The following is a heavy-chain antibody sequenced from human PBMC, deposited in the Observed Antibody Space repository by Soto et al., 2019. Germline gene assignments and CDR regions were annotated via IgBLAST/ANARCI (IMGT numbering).Heavy chain of an antibody. Sequence: EVQLLECGGGLVQPGGSLRLSCAVSGFTFSSYAVSWVRQAPGKGLEWVSAISAGGGATYYAVSVKGRFTISRDNSKNTLYLQMNSLRVEDTAVYYCAKGIKWELPFDSWGQGTLVTVSS. V-gene: IGHV3-23*01. J-gene: IGHJ4*02. CDR1: GFTFSSYA. CDR2: ISAGGGAT. CDR3: AKGIKWELPFDS. D-gene: IGHD1-26*01.